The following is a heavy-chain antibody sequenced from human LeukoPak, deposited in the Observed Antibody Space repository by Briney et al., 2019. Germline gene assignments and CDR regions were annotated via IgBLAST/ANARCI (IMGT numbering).Heavy chain of an antibody. J-gene: IGHJ5*01. D-gene: IGHD6-13*01. V-gene: IGHV7-4-1*02. Sequence: ASVKVSCTASGYTFTSYAMNWVRQAPGQGLEWMGWINTNTGNPTYAQGFTGRFVFSLDTSVSTAYLQISSLKAEDTAVYYCAREKNSSWYFPQLLGFDSWGQGTLVTVSS. CDR3: AREKNSSWYFPQLLGFDS. CDR2: INTNTGNP. CDR1: GYTFTSYA.